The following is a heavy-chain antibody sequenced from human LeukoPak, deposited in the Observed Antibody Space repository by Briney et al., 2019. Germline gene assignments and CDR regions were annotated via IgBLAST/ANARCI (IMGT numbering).Heavy chain of an antibody. Sequence: ASVKVSCKASGYTFTSNGITWVRQAPGQGLEWVGWISCNNGDTRYPQKLQGRVTVTTDTSTSTVYMELSSLRSEDMAVYYCARGRSGYYSLDYWGQGTLVTVSS. V-gene: IGHV1-18*03. CDR2: ISCNNGDT. CDR3: ARGRSGYYSLDY. D-gene: IGHD3-22*01. CDR1: GYTFTSNG. J-gene: IGHJ4*02.